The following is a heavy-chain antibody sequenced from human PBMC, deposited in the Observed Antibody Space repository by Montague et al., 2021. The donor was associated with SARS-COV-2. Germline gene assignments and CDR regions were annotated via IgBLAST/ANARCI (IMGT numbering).Heavy chain of an antibody. V-gene: IGHV4-59*01. CDR1: GGSMSGYY. CDR3: ARAQNTCFIANCVNYFDV. J-gene: IGHJ4*02. D-gene: IGHD1-1*01. CDR2: VHYTGST. Sequence: SETLSLTCEVSGGSMSGYYWTWIRQSPGKGLEWIGYVHYTGSTKYNPSRKTRVSLSLDTPKNHFSLHLSSVTAADTAIYFCARAQNTCFIANCVNYFDVWGLGVLVTVSS.